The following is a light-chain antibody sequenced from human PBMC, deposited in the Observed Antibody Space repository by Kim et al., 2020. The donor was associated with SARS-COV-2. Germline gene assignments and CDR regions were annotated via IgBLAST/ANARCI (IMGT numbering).Light chain of an antibody. J-gene: IGLJ3*02. V-gene: IGLV7-46*01. Sequence: QAVVTQESSLTVSPGGTVTLTCGSSTGAVTSSHFPYWVQQKPGQAPKTLIYETTKRNSWTPARFSGSLLGGKAALTLSGALPEDEADYYCLLSYSTIRVFGGGTQLTVL. CDR2: ETT. CDR3: LLSYSTIRV. CDR1: TGAVTSSHF.